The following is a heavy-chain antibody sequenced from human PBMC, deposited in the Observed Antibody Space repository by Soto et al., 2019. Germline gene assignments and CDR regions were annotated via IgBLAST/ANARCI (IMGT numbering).Heavy chain of an antibody. Sequence: ASVKVSCKASGYTFTSYAVHWVRQAPGQRLEWMGWINAGNGNTKYSQKFQGRVTITRDTSASTAYMELSSLRSEDTAVYYCARGYGGPASWFDPWGQGTLVTVSS. D-gene: IGHD3-10*01. J-gene: IGHJ5*02. CDR2: INAGNGNT. CDR3: ARGYGGPASWFDP. V-gene: IGHV1-3*01. CDR1: GYTFTSYA.